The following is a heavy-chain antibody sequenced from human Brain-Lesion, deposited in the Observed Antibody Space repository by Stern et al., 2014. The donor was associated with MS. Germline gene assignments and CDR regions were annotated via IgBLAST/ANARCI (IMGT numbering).Heavy chain of an antibody. V-gene: IGHV1-2*04. J-gene: IGHJ4*02. CDR3: ATYYCDSTGYNDF. CDR1: RYTFTGYY. Sequence: VQLVESGAEVKKPGASVKVSCKASRYTFTGYYMHWVRQAPGQGLEWMGWINPKSGGTNYAQKFQGWVTMTRDTSINTAYMELSRLRSDDTAVYYCATYYCDSTGYNDFWGQGTLVTVSS. D-gene: IGHD3-22*01. CDR2: INPKSGGT.